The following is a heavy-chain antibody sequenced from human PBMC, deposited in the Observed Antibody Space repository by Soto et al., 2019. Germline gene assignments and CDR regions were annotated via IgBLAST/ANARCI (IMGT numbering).Heavy chain of an antibody. CDR3: ARDIITGTGWFDP. V-gene: IGHV4-30-4*01. J-gene: IGHJ5*02. CDR1: GGSISSGDYY. Sequence: SETLSLTCTVSGGSISSGDYYWSWIRQPPGKGLEWIGYIYYSGSTYYNPSLKSRVTISVDTSKNQFSLKLSSVTAADTAVYYCARDIITGTGWFDPWGQGTLVTVSS. CDR2: IYYSGST. D-gene: IGHD1-7*01.